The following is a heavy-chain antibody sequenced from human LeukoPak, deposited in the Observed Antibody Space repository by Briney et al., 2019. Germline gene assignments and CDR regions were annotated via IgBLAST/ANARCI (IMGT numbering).Heavy chain of an antibody. Sequence: PGGSLRLSCAASGFTFSSYSMNWVRQAPGKGLEWVSYISSSSSTIYYADSVKGRFTISRDNAKNSLYLQMNSLRDEDTAVYYCASGSSGWFDYYGMDVWGQGTTVTVSS. J-gene: IGHJ6*02. CDR1: GFTFSSYS. CDR2: ISSSSSTI. V-gene: IGHV3-48*02. D-gene: IGHD6-19*01. CDR3: ASGSSGWFDYYGMDV.